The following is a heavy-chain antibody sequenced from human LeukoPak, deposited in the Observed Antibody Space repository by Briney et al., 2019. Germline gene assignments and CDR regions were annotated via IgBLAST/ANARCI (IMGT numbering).Heavy chain of an antibody. CDR3: ARGYYYDSSGNAYYYYYMDV. J-gene: IGHJ6*03. D-gene: IGHD3-22*01. CDR1: GGTFSSYA. V-gene: IGHV1-69*05. CDR2: IIPILGTA. Sequence: SVKVSCKASGGTFSSYAISWVRQAPGQGLEWMGGIIPILGTANYAQKFQGRVTITTDESTSTAYMELSSLRSEDTAVYYCARGYYYDSSGNAYYYYYMDVWGKGTTVTVSS.